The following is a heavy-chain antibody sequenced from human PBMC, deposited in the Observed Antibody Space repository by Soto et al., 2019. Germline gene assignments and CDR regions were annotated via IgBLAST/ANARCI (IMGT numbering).Heavy chain of an antibody. Sequence: QVQLQESGPGLVKPSQTLSLTCTVSGGSISSGGYYWSWIRQHPGKGLEWIGHFYYSGSTYYNPSLKSRVTMSVDTSKNQFSLKLSSVTAADTAMYYCARVWGMTPDYWGQGTLVNVSS. CDR2: FYYSGST. J-gene: IGHJ4*02. D-gene: IGHD7-27*01. CDR1: GGSISSGGYY. V-gene: IGHV4-31*03. CDR3: ARVWGMTPDY.